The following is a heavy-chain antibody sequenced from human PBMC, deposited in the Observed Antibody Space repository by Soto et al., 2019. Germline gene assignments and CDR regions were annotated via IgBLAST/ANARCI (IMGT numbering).Heavy chain of an antibody. CDR1: GGSISSGGYY. J-gene: IGHJ5*02. Sequence: LCGGSISSGGYYWSWIRQHPGKGLEWIGYIYYSGSTYYNPSLKSRVTISVDTSKNQFSLKLGSVTAADTAVYYCARGAHYRSPFRWFDPWGQGTLVTVSS. CDR3: ARGAHYRSPFRWFDP. D-gene: IGHD6-13*01. V-gene: IGHV4-31*02. CDR2: IYYSGST.